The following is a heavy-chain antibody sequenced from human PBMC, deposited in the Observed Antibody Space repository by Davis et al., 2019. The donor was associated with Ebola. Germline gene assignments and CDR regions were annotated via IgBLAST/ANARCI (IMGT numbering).Heavy chain of an antibody. D-gene: IGHD6-13*01. J-gene: IGHJ4*02. CDR3: AKAGVAAAHTFDY. CDR2: ISYDGSNK. CDR1: GFTFSSYG. V-gene: IGHV3-30*18. Sequence: PGGSLRLSCAASGFTFSSYGMHWVRQAPGKGLEWVAVISYDGSNKYYADSVKGRFTISRDNSKNTLYLQMNSLRAEDTAVYYCAKAGVAAAHTFDYWGQGTLVTVSS.